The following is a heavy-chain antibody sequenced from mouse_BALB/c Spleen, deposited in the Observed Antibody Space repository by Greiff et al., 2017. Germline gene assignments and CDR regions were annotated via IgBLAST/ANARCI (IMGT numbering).Heavy chain of an antibody. CDR1: GFSLTSYG. CDR3: ARDPHYYGSRNWYFDV. J-gene: IGHJ1*01. D-gene: IGHD1-1*01. Sequence: VQLQESGPGLVQPSQSLSITCTVSGFSLTSYGVHWVRQSPGKGLEWLGVLWSGGSTDYNAAFISRLSISKDNSKSQVFFKMNSLQANDTAIYYCARDPHYYGSRNWYFDVWGAGTTVTVSS. V-gene: IGHV2-2*02. CDR2: LWSGGST.